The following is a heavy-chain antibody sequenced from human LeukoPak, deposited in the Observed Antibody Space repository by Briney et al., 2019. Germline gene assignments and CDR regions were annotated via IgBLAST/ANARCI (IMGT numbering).Heavy chain of an antibody. CDR1: GFTFSDYA. Sequence: GGSLRLSSAASGFTFSDYAMNWVRQAPGKGLEWVSALSGSGGSTYYADSVQGRFTISRNNYENTLYLQMSRLRAEDTAVYYCAKGDMPIVARALDYWGQGTLVTVSS. D-gene: IGHD5-12*01. CDR3: AKGDMPIVARALDY. CDR2: LSGSGGST. V-gene: IGHV3-23*01. J-gene: IGHJ4*02.